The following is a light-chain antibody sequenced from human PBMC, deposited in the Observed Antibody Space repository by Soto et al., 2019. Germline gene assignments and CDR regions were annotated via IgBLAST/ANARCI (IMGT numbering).Light chain of an antibody. Sequence: QSVLTQPPSVSGAPGQRVTISCTGSTSNIGAGYDVHWYQQFPRTAPKLLIYNNNNRPSGVPDRFSGSKSVTSASLAITGLQAEDEADYYCQSYDSRLSGDVFGTGTKLTVL. CDR1: TSNIGAGYD. J-gene: IGLJ1*01. CDR3: QSYDSRLSGDV. CDR2: NNN. V-gene: IGLV1-40*01.